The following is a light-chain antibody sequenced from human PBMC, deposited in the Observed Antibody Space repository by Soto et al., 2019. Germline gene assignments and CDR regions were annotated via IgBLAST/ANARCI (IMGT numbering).Light chain of an antibody. CDR1: QGINNY. Sequence: DIQMTQSPSSLSASVGDRVTITCRASQGINNYLAWYQQKPGQVPKFLIYAASTLQPGVPSRFSGSGSGTPFTLTISSLQPEDVATYYCQKYDSAPFTFGPGTTVDFK. CDR3: QKYDSAPFT. CDR2: AAS. V-gene: IGKV1-27*01. J-gene: IGKJ3*01.